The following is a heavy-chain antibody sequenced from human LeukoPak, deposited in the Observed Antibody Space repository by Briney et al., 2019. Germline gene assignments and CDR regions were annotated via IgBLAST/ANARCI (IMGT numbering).Heavy chain of an antibody. CDR1: GYTFTGYY. Sequence: ASVKVSCKASGYTFTGYYMHWVRQAPGQGLEWMGRINPNSGGTNYAQKFQGRVTMTRDTSISTAYMELSRLRSDDTAVYYCARDGSIEYSSSWYDRWGQGTLVTVSS. CDR2: INPNSGGT. CDR3: ARDGSIEYSSSWYDR. V-gene: IGHV1-2*06. J-gene: IGHJ5*02. D-gene: IGHD6-13*01.